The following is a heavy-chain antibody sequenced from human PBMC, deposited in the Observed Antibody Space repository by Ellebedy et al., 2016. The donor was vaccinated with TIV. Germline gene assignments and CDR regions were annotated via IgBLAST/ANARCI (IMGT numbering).Heavy chain of an antibody. V-gene: IGHV4-39*07. D-gene: IGHD5-24*01. CDR2: IYYSGST. Sequence: SETLSLTXTVSGGSISSSSYYWGWIRQPPGKGLEWIGSIYYSGSTYYNPSLKSRVTISVDTSKNQFSLKLSSVTAADTAVYYCARGYIPNNIWGQGTMVTVSS. CDR1: GGSISSSSYY. J-gene: IGHJ3*02. CDR3: ARGYIPNNI.